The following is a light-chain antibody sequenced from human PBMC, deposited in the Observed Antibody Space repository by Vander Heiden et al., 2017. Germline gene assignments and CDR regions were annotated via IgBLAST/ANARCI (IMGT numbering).Light chain of an antibody. CDR1: QSISNY. J-gene: IGKJ1*01. CDR2: AAS. Sequence: DIQMTQSPSSLSASVGDRVTITCRASQSISNYLNWYQQKPGKAPKLLIYAASSLQGGVPSRFSGRGSGTDFALTIGSLQPEDIATYHCQQTYNTPTFGRGTKVEI. CDR3: QQTYNTPT. V-gene: IGKV1-39*01.